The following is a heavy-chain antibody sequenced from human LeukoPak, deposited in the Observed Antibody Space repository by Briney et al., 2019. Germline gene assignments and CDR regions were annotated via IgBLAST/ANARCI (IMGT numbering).Heavy chain of an antibody. J-gene: IGHJ4*02. Sequence: AGGSLRLSCAASGFTFSSYEMNWVRQAPGKGLEWVSYISSSGSTIYYADSVKGRFTISRDNAKNSLYLQMNSLRAEDTAVYYCARDGPAYDSSGYFDYWGQGTLVTVSS. CDR2: ISSSGSTI. V-gene: IGHV3-48*03. CDR1: GFTFSSYE. CDR3: ARDGPAYDSSGYFDY. D-gene: IGHD3-22*01.